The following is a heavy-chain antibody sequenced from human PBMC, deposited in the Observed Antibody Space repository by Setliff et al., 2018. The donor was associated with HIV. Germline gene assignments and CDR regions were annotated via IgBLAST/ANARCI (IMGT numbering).Heavy chain of an antibody. CDR3: ARLGLTMNRGVPAPILYYFDY. D-gene: IGHD3-10*01. J-gene: IGHJ4*02. Sequence: SETLSLTCTVSGGSIVSSSYYWGWIRQPPGKGLEWIGTMYYRGTTYNNPSLKSRVTFSADTSKNQFSLNLNSVTATDTAVYYCARLGLTMNRGVPAPILYYFDYWGPGILVTVSS. V-gene: IGHV4-39*01. CDR2: MYYRGTT. CDR1: GGSIVSSSYY.